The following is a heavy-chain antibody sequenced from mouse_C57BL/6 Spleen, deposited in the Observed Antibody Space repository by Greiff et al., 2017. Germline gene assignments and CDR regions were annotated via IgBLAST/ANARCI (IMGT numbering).Heavy chain of an antibody. CDR2: IDPSDSET. J-gene: IGHJ2*01. Sequence: QVQLQQPGAELVRPGSSVKLSCKASGYTFTSYWMHWVKQRPIQGLEWIGNIDPSDSETHYNQKFKDKATLTVDKSSSTAYMQLSSLTSEDSAVYSCARSPLYDSDYYFDYWGQGTTLTVSS. V-gene: IGHV1-52*01. CDR1: GYTFTSYW. D-gene: IGHD2-13*01. CDR3: ARSPLYDSDYYFDY.